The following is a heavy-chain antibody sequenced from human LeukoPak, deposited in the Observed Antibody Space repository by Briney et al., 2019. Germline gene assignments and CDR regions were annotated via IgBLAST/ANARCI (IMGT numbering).Heavy chain of an antibody. J-gene: IGHJ6*02. CDR1: GDSVSSNSAA. D-gene: IGHD4-17*01. Sequence: SQTLSLTCAISGDSVSSNSAAWNWIRQSPSRGLEWLGRTYYRSKWYNDYAVSVKSRITINPATSKNQFSLQLNSVTPEDTAVYYCARGGRAVTTARNYYYYYGMDVWGQGTTVTVSS. V-gene: IGHV6-1*01. CDR3: ARGGRAVTTARNYYYYYGMDV. CDR2: TYYRSKWYN.